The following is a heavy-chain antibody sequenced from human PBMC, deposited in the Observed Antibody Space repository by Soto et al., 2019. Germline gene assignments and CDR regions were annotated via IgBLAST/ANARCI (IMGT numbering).Heavy chain of an antibody. Sequence: GASVKVSCKASGYPFRSYGISCVRHAPGQGLEWVGWISAYNGDTHYAPKFQDRITLTTETSTDTAYMELRSLRLDDTAVYYCARDWSRYYDNSGLIWFYWGQGSMVTVSS. D-gene: IGHD3-22*01. V-gene: IGHV1-18*04. CDR2: ISAYNGDT. J-gene: IGHJ4*02. CDR1: GYPFRSYG. CDR3: ARDWSRYYDNSGLIWFY.